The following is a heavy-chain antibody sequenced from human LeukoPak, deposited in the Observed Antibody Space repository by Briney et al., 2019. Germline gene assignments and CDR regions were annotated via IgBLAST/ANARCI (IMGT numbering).Heavy chain of an antibody. CDR1: GGSISSYY. CDR3: ARDGAAAGNWFDP. D-gene: IGHD6-13*01. CDR2: IYYSGST. Sequence: SETLSLTCTVSGGSISSYYWSWIRQPPGKGLGWIGYIYYSGSTNYNPSLKSRVTISVDTSKNQFSLKLSSVTAADTAVYYCARDGAAAGNWFDPWGQGTLVTVSS. J-gene: IGHJ5*02. V-gene: IGHV4-59*01.